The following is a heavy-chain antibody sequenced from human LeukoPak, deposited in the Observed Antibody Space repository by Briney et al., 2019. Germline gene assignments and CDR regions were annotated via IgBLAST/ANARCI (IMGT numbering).Heavy chain of an antibody. CDR1: AGSISSGSYY. Sequence: SQTLSLTCTVSAGSISSGSYYWSWIRQPAGKGLEWIGRIYTSGSTNYNPSLKSRVTISVDTSKNQFSLRLSSVTAADTALYYCARDAGYRYGYSFYYFDYWGQGTLVTVSS. J-gene: IGHJ4*02. V-gene: IGHV4-61*02. CDR3: ARDAGYRYGYSFYYFDY. CDR2: IYTSGST. D-gene: IGHD5-18*01.